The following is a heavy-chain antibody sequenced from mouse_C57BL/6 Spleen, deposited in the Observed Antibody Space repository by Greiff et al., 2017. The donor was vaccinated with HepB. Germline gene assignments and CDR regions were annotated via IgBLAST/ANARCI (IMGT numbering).Heavy chain of an antibody. CDR2: IYPGSGNT. CDR3: ARSYYGSSSDWYFDV. J-gene: IGHJ1*03. D-gene: IGHD1-1*01. Sequence: QVQLKQSGPELVKPGASVKISCKASGYSFTSYYIHWVKQRPGQGLEWIGWIYPGSGNTKYNEKFKGKATLTADTSSSTAYMQLSSLTSEDSAVYYCARSYYGSSSDWYFDVWGTGTTVTVSS. CDR1: GYSFTSYY. V-gene: IGHV1-66*01.